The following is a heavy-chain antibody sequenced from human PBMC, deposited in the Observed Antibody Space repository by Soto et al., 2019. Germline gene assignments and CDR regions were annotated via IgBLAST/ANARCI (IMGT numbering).Heavy chain of an antibody. CDR2: INPSGGST. D-gene: IGHD3-3*01. CDR3: AREDFQLNYFDY. Sequence: QVQLVQSGAEVKKPGASVKVSCKASGYTFTSYYMHWVRQAPGQGLEWMGIINPSGGSTSYAQKFQRRVTMTRDTSTSTVYMELSSLRSEDTAVYYCAREDFQLNYFDYWGQGTLVTVSS. J-gene: IGHJ4*02. V-gene: IGHV1-46*01. CDR1: GYTFTSYY.